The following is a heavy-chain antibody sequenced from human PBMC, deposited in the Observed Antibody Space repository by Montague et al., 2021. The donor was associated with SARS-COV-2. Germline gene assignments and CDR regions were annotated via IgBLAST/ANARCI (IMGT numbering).Heavy chain of an antibody. CDR1: GGSITSSAYS. D-gene: IGHD2-21*02. CDR2: IYNSGNT. V-gene: IGHV4-39*01. CDR3: ARLGSPAYCGGGRYLRYSVADV. J-gene: IGHJ6*02. Sequence: SETLSLTCTVSGGSITSSAYSWSWIRQSPGKGLEWIGTIYNSGNTYYNPSLKSRLTISMDTSKSQVSLKINSVTAADTAGYYCARLGSPAYCGGGRYLRYSVADVWGQGARVTVSS.